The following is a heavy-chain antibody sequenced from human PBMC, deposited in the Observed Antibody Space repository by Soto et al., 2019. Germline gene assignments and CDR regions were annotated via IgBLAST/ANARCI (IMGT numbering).Heavy chain of an antibody. CDR1: GFTFTSSA. V-gene: IGHV1-58*01. Sequence: SVKVSCKACGFTFTSSAVQWGRQARGQRLEWIGWIVVGSGNTNYAQKFQERVTITRDMSTSTAYMELSSLRSADTAVYYCAAIYSGSYFGAFDIWG. CDR2: IVVGSGNT. D-gene: IGHD1-26*01. CDR3: AAIYSGSYFGAFDI. J-gene: IGHJ3*02.